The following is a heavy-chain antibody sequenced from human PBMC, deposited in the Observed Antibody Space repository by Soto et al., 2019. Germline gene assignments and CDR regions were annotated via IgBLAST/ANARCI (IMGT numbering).Heavy chain of an antibody. V-gene: IGHV4-39*01. Sequence: SETLSLTCTVSGGSISSSSYYWGWIRQPPGKGLEWVGSIYYSGSTYYNPSLTTRVTISVDTSKNQFSLNLNFVTAADTAVYYCATLTSSWSFDFWGQGTLVTVSS. CDR3: ATLTSSWSFDF. D-gene: IGHD6-13*01. CDR2: IYYSGST. CDR1: GGSISSSSYY. J-gene: IGHJ4*02.